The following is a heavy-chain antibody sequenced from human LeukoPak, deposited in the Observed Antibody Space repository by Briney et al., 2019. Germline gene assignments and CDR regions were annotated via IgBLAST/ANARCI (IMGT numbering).Heavy chain of an antibody. J-gene: IGHJ4*02. CDR3: ARGRWGHFDY. V-gene: IGHV3-48*04. D-gene: IGHD3-16*01. Sequence: PGGSLRLSCAASGFTFSNYSMNWVRQAPGKGLEWVSYISSSSSTIYYVDSVKGRFTISRDNAKNSLVLQMNSLRVEDTAVYYCARGRWGHFDYWGQGTLVTVSS. CDR2: ISSSSSTI. CDR1: GFTFSNYS.